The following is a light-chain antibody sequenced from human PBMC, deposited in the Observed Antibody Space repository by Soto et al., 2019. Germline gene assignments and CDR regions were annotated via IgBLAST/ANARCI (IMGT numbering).Light chain of an antibody. CDR2: DTS. J-gene: IGKJ4*01. Sequence: EIVLTQSPAALSVSPGERVTLSCWASQSVGSTLNWYQQRPGQAPRLLIYDTSIRATSIPARFSGSGSGTEFTLTIASLQSEDFGVYYCQRFNRWPLSFGGGTKVEI. CDR1: QSVGST. CDR3: QRFNRWPLS. V-gene: IGKV3-15*01.